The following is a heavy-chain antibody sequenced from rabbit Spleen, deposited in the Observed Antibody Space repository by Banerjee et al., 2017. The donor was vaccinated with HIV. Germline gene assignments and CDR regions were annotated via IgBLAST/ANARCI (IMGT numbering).Heavy chain of an antibody. CDR1: GFSFSSSYY. Sequence: QSLEESGGDRVKPGASLTLTCTASGFSFSSSYYMCWVRQAPGKGLESIACIYGGDGDSIWYATWAKGRFTISKTSSTTVTLLMTRLTAADTATYFCARDTSSSFSSYGMDLWGPGTLVTVS. V-gene: IGHV1S40*01. CDR3: ARDTSSSFSSYGMDL. J-gene: IGHJ6*01. D-gene: IGHD1-1*01. CDR2: IYGGDGDSI.